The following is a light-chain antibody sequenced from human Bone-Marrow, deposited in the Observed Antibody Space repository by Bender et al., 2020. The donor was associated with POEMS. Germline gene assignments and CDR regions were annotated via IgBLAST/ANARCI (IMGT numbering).Light chain of an antibody. CDR2: EVN. J-gene: IGLJ3*02. Sequence: QSALTQPASVSGSPGQSITISCTGTSGDVGGYNYVSWYQHHPGKAPKLIIYEVNKRPSGVPDRFSASKSGNTASLTVSGLQAEDEGDYYCQSYDNSLGGWVFGGGTKLTVL. V-gene: IGLV2-8*01. CDR1: SGDVGGYNY. CDR3: QSYDNSLGGWV.